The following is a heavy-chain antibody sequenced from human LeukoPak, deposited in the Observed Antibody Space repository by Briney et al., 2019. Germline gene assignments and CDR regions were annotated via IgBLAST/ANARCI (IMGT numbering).Heavy chain of an antibody. D-gene: IGHD2-21*02. Sequence: GGSLRLSCAASGFSFSDYAMYWVRQAPGKGLEWVAVISYDGSNKYYADSVKGRFTTSRDNSRTFLYLQMDSLRLEDTAVYYCAKARGRNDYYFDYWGQGTLVTVSS. V-gene: IGHV3-30-3*01. CDR2: ISYDGSNK. J-gene: IGHJ4*02. CDR1: GFSFSDYA. CDR3: AKARGRNDYYFDY.